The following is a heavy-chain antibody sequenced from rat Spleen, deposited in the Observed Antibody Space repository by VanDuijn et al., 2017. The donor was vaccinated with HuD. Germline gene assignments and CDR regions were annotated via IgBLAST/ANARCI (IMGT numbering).Heavy chain of an antibody. V-gene: IGHV5-29*01. Sequence: EVQLVESDGGLVQPGRSLKLSCAASGFTFNNYYMAWVRQPPTKGLEWVATMSYDGTTPYYRDSEKGRFTISRDIAKSTLYLQMDSLRSEYTATYYCTRHPNLTTVVNFVYWGQGVMVTVSS. CDR1: GFTFNNYY. J-gene: IGHJ2*01. CDR3: TRHPNLTTVVNFVY. CDR2: MSYDGTTP. D-gene: IGHD1-1*01.